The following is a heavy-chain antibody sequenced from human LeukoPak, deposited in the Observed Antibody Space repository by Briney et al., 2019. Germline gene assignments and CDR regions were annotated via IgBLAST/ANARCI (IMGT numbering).Heavy chain of an antibody. D-gene: IGHD4-17*01. Sequence: GGSLRLSCAASGFTFDDYAMHWVRQAPGKGLEWVSLISGDGGSTYYADPVKGRFTISRDNSKNSLYLQMNSLRTEDTALYYCAKNKHPAYGDYPPYGMDVWGQGTTVTVSS. CDR1: GFTFDDYA. CDR3: AKNKHPAYGDYPPYGMDV. V-gene: IGHV3-43*02. J-gene: IGHJ6*02. CDR2: ISGDGGST.